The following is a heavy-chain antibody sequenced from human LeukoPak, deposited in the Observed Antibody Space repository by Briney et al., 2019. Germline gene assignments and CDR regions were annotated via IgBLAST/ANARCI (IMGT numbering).Heavy chain of an antibody. CDR3: ARGLILYTSSWHGSLDI. V-gene: IGHV3-53*01. CDR1: GFTVSSNY. CDR2: IYSGGST. D-gene: IGHD6-13*01. Sequence: GGSLRLSCAASGFTVSSNYMSWVRQAPGKGLEGVSVIYSGGSTYYADSVKGRFTISRDNSKNTLYLQMNSLRAEDRAVYYCARGLILYTSSWHGSLDIWGQGTMVTVSS. J-gene: IGHJ3*02.